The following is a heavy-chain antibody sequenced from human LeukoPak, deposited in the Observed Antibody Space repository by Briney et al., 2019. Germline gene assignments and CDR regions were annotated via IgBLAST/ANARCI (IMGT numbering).Heavy chain of an antibody. J-gene: IGHJ4*02. CDR3: AKAGHTVTTELDY. D-gene: IGHD4-17*01. CDR2: ITSTGSST. V-gene: IGHV3-23*01. CDR1: GFSFSAYA. Sequence: GGSLRLSCAASGFSFSAYAMSWVRHAPGKGLEWVSIITSTGSSTFYADSVKGRFTISRDNSKNTLFLQMNGLRAQDTALYYCAKAGHTVTTELDYWGQGTLVTVSS.